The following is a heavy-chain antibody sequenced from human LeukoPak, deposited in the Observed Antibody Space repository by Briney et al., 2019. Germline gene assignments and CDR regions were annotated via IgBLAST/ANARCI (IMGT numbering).Heavy chain of an antibody. CDR1: GYTFTSYD. J-gene: IGHJ5*02. D-gene: IGHD5-18*01. CDR3: ARAPPGGGPLYSYGPRGSRFDP. CDR2: MNPNSGNT. V-gene: IGHV1-8*01. Sequence: RASVKVSCKASGYTFTSYDINWVRQATGQGLEWMGWMNPNSGNTGYAQKFQGRVTMTRNTSISTAYMELSSLRSEDTAVYYCARAPPGGGPLYSYGPRGSRFDPWGQGTLVTVSS.